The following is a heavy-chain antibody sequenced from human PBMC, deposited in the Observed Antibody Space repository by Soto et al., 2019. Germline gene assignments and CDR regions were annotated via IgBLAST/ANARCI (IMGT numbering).Heavy chain of an antibody. Sequence: QAQLVQSGAEVKKPGASVKVSCKASGYTFSSYGITWVRQAPGQGLEWMAWISGYNGNTNYAQNLQARVTMTTDTSKQPDYMGLRSLTSDDTAVYYCARDDFVVRGVYYYYGMEVWGQGPTVTVSS. D-gene: IGHD3-10*01. CDR3: ARDDFVVRGVYYYYGMEV. V-gene: IGHV1-18*01. J-gene: IGHJ6*02. CDR2: ISGYNGNT. CDR1: GYTFSSYG.